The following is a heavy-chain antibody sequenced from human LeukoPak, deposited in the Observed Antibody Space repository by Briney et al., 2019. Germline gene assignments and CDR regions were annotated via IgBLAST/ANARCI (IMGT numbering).Heavy chain of an antibody. CDR2: ISYSGGST. J-gene: IGHJ4*02. Sequence: PGGSLRLSCAASGLTFRSYAMSWVRPAPGKGLEWVSTISYSGGSTYCADSVKGRFTISRDNSKNTLYLLMNSLRAEDTAVYYCAKDQSRDYGSGSYFRGIFGYWGQGTLVTVSS. CDR3: AKDQSRDYGSGSYFRGIFGY. CDR1: GLTFRSYA. D-gene: IGHD3-10*01. V-gene: IGHV3-23*01.